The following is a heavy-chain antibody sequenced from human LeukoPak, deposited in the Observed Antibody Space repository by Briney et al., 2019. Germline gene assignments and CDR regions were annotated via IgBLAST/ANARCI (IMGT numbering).Heavy chain of an antibody. V-gene: IGHV3-74*01. D-gene: IGHD6-6*01. CDR1: GFTFSSYW. CDR2: INSDGSST. J-gene: IGHJ4*02. CDR3: ARDGIAARPPYFDY. Sequence: GGSLRLSCAASGFTFSSYWMHWVRQAPGKGLVWVSRINSDGSSTSYADSVKGRFTTSRDNAKNTLYLQMNSLRAEDTAVYYCARDGIAARPPYFDYWGQGTLVTVSS.